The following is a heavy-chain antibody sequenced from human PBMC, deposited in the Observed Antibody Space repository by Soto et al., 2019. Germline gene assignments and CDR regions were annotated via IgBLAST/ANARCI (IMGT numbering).Heavy chain of an antibody. CDR2: INHSGST. CDR1: GGSFSGYY. J-gene: IGHJ6*02. CDR3: ARSGGYCSGGNCYFLYGMDV. V-gene: IGHV4-34*01. D-gene: IGHD2-15*01. Sequence: LSLTCAVYGGSFSGYYWSWIRQPPGKGLEWIGEINHSGSTNYNPSLKSRVTISVDTSKNQFSLKLSSVTAADTAVYYCARSGGYCSGGNCYFLYGMDVWGQGTTVTVSS.